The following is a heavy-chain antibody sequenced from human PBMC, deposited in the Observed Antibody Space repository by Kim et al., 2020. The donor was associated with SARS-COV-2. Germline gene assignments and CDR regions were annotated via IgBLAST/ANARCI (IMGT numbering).Heavy chain of an antibody. CDR1: GYTFTGYY. Sequence: ASVKVSCKASGYTFTGYYMHWVRQAPGQGLEWMGWINPNSGGTNYAQKFQGRVTMTRDTSISTAYMELSRLRSDDTAVYYCARDMSQWLGKGVFDYWGQGTLVTVSS. CDR3: ARDMSQWLGKGVFDY. V-gene: IGHV1-2*02. J-gene: IGHJ4*02. CDR2: INPNSGGT. D-gene: IGHD6-19*01.